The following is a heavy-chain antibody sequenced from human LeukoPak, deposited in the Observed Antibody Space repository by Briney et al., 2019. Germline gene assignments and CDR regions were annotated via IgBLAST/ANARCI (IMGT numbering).Heavy chain of an antibody. V-gene: IGHV3-30-3*01. CDR2: MSYDGSNK. Sequence: PGGSLRLSCAASGFTYSSYAMHWVRQTPGKGLEWVAVMSYDGSNKYYADSVKGRFTISRDNSKNTLYLQMNSLRAEDTAVYFCARPYPPYDFWSGYHQYWGQGTLVTVSS. CDR1: GFTYSSYA. D-gene: IGHD3-3*01. J-gene: IGHJ4*02. CDR3: ARPYPPYDFWSGYHQY.